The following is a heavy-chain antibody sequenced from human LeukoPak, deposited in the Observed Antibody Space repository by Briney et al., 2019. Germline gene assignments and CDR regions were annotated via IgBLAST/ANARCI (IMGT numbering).Heavy chain of an antibody. Sequence: GGSLRLSCAASGFTFSSYWMHWVRQAPGKGLVWVSRINSDGSSTSYADSVKGRFTISRDNAKNTLYLQMNSLRAEDTAVYYCARDRSGPGYGDYLDYWGQGTLVTVSP. CDR2: INSDGSST. CDR3: ARDRSGPGYGDYLDY. V-gene: IGHV3-74*01. D-gene: IGHD4-17*01. CDR1: GFTFSSYW. J-gene: IGHJ4*02.